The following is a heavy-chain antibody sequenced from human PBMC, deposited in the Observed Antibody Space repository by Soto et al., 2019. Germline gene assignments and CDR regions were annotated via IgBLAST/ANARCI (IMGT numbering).Heavy chain of an antibody. D-gene: IGHD3-3*01. CDR2: ISYEGSKK. CDR1: GFTFSVYA. V-gene: IGHV3-30-3*01. CDR3: AKGYAFWSFYVTK. Sequence: QVQLAASGGGVVQPGRSLRLSCAASGFTFSVYAMHWVRQAPGKGLEWVAVISYEGSKKDYADSVKGRFTISRDNSKATLYVQMNTLRAEDTAVYYCAKGYAFWSFYVTKWGQGTVVTVSS. J-gene: IGHJ4*02.